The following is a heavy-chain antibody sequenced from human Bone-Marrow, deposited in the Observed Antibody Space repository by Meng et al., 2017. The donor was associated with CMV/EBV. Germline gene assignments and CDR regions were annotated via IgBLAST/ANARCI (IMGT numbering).Heavy chain of an antibody. D-gene: IGHD3-10*01. CDR2: IQQDGNEK. CDR3: ARLGSSISW. V-gene: IGHV3-7*01. Sequence: GESLKISCAASGFNLSSYWMTWVRQAPGKGLEWVANIQQDGNEKYYVDSVKGRFTISRDNARLYLQMNSLRIEDTAVYYCARLGSSISWWGQGTLVTVSS. CDR1: GFNLSSYW. J-gene: IGHJ4*02.